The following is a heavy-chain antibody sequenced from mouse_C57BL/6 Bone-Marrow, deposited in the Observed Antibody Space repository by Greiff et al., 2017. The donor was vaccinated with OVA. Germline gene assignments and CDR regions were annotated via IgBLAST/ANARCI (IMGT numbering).Heavy chain of an antibody. Sequence: EVMLVESGAELVRPGASVKLSCTASGFNIKDDYMHWVKQRPEQGLEWIGWIDPENGDTEYASKFQGKATITADTSSNTAYLQLSSLTSEDTAVYYCTTGLCFDYWGQGTTLTVSS. CDR2: IDPENGDT. D-gene: IGHD6-1*01. CDR1: GFNIKDDY. J-gene: IGHJ2*01. V-gene: IGHV14-4*01. CDR3: TTGLCFDY.